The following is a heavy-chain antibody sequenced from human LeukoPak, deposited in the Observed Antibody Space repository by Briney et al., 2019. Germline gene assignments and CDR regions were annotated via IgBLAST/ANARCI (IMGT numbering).Heavy chain of an antibody. CDR3: ARDLGRGNTPFDY. D-gene: IGHD3-16*01. CDR2: ISYDGKNI. J-gene: IGHJ4*02. V-gene: IGHV3-33*08. Sequence: RGSLRLSCAASGFTFSSYVMSWVRQAPGKGLDWVSAISYDGKNIHYADSVKGRFTISRDNSRNTVYLQMNSLRGVDTAVYYCARDLGRGNTPFDYWGQGTLVSVSS. CDR1: GFTFSSYV.